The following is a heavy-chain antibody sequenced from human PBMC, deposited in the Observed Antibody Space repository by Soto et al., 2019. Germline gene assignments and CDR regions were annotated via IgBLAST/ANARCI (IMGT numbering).Heavy chain of an antibody. CDR3: ARDLDWPRSWFDP. J-gene: IGHJ5*02. D-gene: IGHD3-9*01. CDR2: IWYDGSQQ. V-gene: IGHV3-33*01. Sequence: GSLRLSCAASGFTFGTYGMHWVRQAPGRGLEWVGVIWYDGSQQYLADSVKGRFSISRDNSKNTLYLQMNNLETDDTAFYYCARDLDWPRSWFDPWGQGTLVTVSS. CDR1: GFTFGTYG.